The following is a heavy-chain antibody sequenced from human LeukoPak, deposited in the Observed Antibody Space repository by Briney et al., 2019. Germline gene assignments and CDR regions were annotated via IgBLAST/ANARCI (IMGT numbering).Heavy chain of an antibody. Sequence: ASVKVSCKASGYTFTSYAMHWVRQAPGQRLEWMGWINAGNGNTKYSQKFQGRVTITRDTSASTAYMELSSLRSEDTAVYYCARDYYDFWSGYNPFDYWGQGTLVTVSS. D-gene: IGHD3-3*01. CDR1: GYTFTSYA. CDR2: INAGNGNT. V-gene: IGHV1-3*01. J-gene: IGHJ4*02. CDR3: ARDYYDFWSGYNPFDY.